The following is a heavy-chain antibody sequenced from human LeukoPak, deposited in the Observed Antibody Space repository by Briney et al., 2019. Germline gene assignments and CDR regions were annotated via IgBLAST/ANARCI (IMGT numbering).Heavy chain of an antibody. CDR2: IYYSGIT. CDR3: ARDRRGSSGSAEYFQE. J-gene: IGHJ1*01. CDR1: GGSISSGGYY. V-gene: IGHV4-30-4*01. Sequence: SETLSLTCTVSGGSISSGGYYWSWIRQPPGKGLEWIGYIYYSGITYYNPSLQSRVTISVDTSKNQFSLKLTSVTAADTAVYYCARDRRGSSGSAEYFQEWGHGTLVTVSS. D-gene: IGHD3-22*01.